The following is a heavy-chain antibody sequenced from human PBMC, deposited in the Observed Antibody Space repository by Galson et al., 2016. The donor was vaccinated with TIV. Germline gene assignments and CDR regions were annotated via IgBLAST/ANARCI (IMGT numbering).Heavy chain of an antibody. V-gene: IGHV1-18*01. CDR2: INTYSDAT. CDR3: ARWGVRYTMRFIYYTGMDV. CDR1: GYTFNDFG. Sequence: SVKVSCKASGYTFNDFGLSWVRQAPGQGLEWMGWINTYSDATKYAKNLQGRLTMTTDTSTNTAYMELRSLTSDDTAVYYCARWGVRYTMRFIYYTGMDVWGQGTTLAASS. J-gene: IGHJ6*01. D-gene: IGHD1-1*01.